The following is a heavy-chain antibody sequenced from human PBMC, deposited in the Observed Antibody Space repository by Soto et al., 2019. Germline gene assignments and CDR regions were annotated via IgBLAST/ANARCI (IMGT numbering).Heavy chain of an antibody. J-gene: IGHJ3*02. CDR1: GFTFSSYW. CDR3: ARDMRGYGSGSYYNVHDAFDI. Sequence: GGSLRLSCAASGFTFSSYWMHWVRQAPGKGLVWVSRINSDGSSTSYADSVKGRFTISRDNAKNTLYLQMNSLRAEDTAVYYCARDMRGYGSGSYYNVHDAFDIWGQGTMVTVSS. D-gene: IGHD3-10*01. CDR2: INSDGSST. V-gene: IGHV3-74*01.